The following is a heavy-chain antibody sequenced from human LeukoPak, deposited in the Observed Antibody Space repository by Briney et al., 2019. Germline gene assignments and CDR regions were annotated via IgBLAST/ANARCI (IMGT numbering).Heavy chain of an antibody. CDR2: IYYSGST. J-gene: IGHJ4*02. CDR1: GGSINNYY. Sequence: SETLSLTCTVSGGSINNYYWSWIRQPPGKGLEWIGYIYYSGSTTYNPSLKSRVTMSVDTSNNQFSLKLISVTAADTAVYYCARWGGSGWVDYWGQGTLVTVSS. CDR3: ARWGGSGWVDY. V-gene: IGHV4-59*08. D-gene: IGHD6-19*01.